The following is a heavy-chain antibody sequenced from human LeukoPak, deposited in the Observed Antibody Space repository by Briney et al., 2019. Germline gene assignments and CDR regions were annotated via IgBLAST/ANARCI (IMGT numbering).Heavy chain of an antibody. CDR1: GDSVSSNSAA. Sequence: SQTLSLTCAISGDSVSSNSAAWNWIRQSPSRGLEWLGRTYYRPKWYNDYAVSVKSRITINPDTSKNQFSLQLNSVTPEDTAVYYCARSGVSCSSTSCYRVPLHYYYYMDVWGKGATVTVSS. CDR3: ARSGVSCSSTSCYRVPLHYYYYMDV. V-gene: IGHV6-1*01. J-gene: IGHJ6*03. D-gene: IGHD2-2*01. CDR2: TYYRPKWYN.